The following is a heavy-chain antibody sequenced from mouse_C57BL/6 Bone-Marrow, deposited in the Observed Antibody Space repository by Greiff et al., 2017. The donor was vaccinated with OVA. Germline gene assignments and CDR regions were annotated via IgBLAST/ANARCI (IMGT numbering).Heavy chain of an antibody. CDR3: ARLLRYCYAMDY. J-gene: IGHJ4*01. D-gene: IGHD1-1*01. V-gene: IGHV1-64*01. CDR2: IHPNSGST. CDR1: GYTFTSYW. Sequence: VQLQQPGAELVKPGASVKLSCKASGYTFTSYWMHWVKQRPGQGLEWIGMIHPNSGSTNYNDNFNLKATLTVYKSSSTAYMQLSSLTSEDSAVYYCARLLRYCYAMDYWGQGTSVTVSS.